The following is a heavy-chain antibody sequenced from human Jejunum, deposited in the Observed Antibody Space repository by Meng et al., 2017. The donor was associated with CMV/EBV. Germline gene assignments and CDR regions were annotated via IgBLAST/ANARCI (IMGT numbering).Heavy chain of an antibody. Sequence: CPVSGGSISNPRDFWAWIRQPPGKGLEWIGSIHYDGTTFYTPSLKSRVTISVDTSKSQFSLKLNSMTAADTAVYYCAREKSSAADNWGQGTLVTVSS. CDR1: GGSISNPRDF. D-gene: IGHD6-13*01. V-gene: IGHV4-39*07. CDR2: IHYDGTT. CDR3: AREKSSAADN. J-gene: IGHJ4*02.